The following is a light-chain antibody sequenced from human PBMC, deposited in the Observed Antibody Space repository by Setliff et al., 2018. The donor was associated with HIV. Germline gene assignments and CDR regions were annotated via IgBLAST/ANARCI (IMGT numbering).Light chain of an antibody. V-gene: IGLV2-14*01. J-gene: IGLJ1*01. CDR1: SSDVGGYNY. CDR3: SSYTSSNTCV. CDR2: DVG. Sequence: QSALTQPASMSGSPGQSITISCTGSSSDVGGYNYVSWYQQHPGKAPKLMIYDVGKRPSGVSNRFSGSKSGNTASLTISGLQAEDEADYYCSSYTSSNTCVFGVGTKATVL.